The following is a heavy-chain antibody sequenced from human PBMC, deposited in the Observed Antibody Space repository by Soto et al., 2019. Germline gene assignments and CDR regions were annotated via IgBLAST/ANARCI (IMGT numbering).Heavy chain of an antibody. CDR1: GGSVSSGSYY. V-gene: IGHV4-61*01. CDR3: ARAHDSSGYYYSSGMDV. J-gene: IGHJ6*02. Sequence: SETLSLTCTVSGGSVSSGSYYWSWIRQPPGKGLEWIGYIYYRGSTNYNPSLKSRVTISVDTSKNQFSLKLSSVTAADTAVYYCARAHDSSGYYYSSGMDVWGQGTTVTVSS. CDR2: IYYRGST. D-gene: IGHD3-22*01.